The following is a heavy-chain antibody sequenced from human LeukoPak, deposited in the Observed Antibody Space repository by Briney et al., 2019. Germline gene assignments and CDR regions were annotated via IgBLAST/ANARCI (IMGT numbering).Heavy chain of an antibody. Sequence: ASVKVSCKASGYTLTGYYMHWVRQAPGQGLEWMGWINPNSGGTNYAQKFQGRVTMTRDTSISTAYMELSRLRSDDTAVYYCARSLGSWYYDSSGSILFDYWGQGTLVTVSS. J-gene: IGHJ4*02. D-gene: IGHD3-22*01. CDR2: INPNSGGT. CDR1: GYTLTGYY. V-gene: IGHV1-2*02. CDR3: ARSLGSWYYDSSGSILFDY.